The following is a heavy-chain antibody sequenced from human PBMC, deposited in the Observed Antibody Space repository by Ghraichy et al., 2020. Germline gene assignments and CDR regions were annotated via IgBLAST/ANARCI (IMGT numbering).Heavy chain of an antibody. CDR1: GFTFRTYS. V-gene: IGHV3-30-3*01. CDR2: ISHDGNFK. J-gene: IGHJ6*02. CDR3: ARDIKSSSWSYYYNAMDV. Sequence: GESLNISCAASGFTFRTYSMHWVRQAPGKGLEWVAVISHDGNFKYYADSVKGRFTISRDNPKNTVYLEMNSLRAEDTAVYYCARDIKSSSWSYYYNAMDVWGQGTTVTVSS. D-gene: IGHD6-13*01.